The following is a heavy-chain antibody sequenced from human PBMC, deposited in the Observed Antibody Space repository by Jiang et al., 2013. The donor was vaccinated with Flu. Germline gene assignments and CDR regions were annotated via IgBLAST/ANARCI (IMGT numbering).Heavy chain of an antibody. CDR1: GITVATYS. D-gene: IGHD4-11*01. CDR2: IIPILGLA. J-gene: IGHJ6*02. V-gene: IGHV1-69*04. CDR3: AKDLAPQTTDRGDV. Sequence: SGAEVKKPGSSVKVSCKASGITVATYSISWVRRAPGRGLEWMGRIIPILGLAYHPQSFQGRVTITADKSTNTAFLELSDLRSEDTAVYYCAKDLAPQTTDRGDVWGQGTTVTVSS.